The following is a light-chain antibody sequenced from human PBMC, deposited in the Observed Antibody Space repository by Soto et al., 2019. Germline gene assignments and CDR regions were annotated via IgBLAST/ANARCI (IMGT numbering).Light chain of an antibody. Sequence: DIQMTQSPPSLSASVGDRVTITCQASQDIGNSLNWFQHKPGKAPNLVIYDAYTLEIGVTSRFSGSGSGTDFTFTITSLRPEDIATYYCQKSDHLPLFGPGTKSGKQT. J-gene: IGKJ3*01. CDR3: QKSDHLPL. V-gene: IGKV1-33*01. CDR1: QDIGNS. CDR2: DAY.